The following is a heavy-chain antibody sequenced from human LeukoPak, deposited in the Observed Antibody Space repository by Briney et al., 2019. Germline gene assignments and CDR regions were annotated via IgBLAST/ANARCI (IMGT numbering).Heavy chain of an antibody. Sequence: GASVKVACKASGYTFTSYDINWVRQATGQGLEWMGWINPNSGGTNYAQKFQGRVTMTRDTSISTAYMELSRLRSDDTAVYYCARGLVVTDYWGQGTLVTVSS. D-gene: IGHD2-21*02. CDR1: GYTFTSYD. CDR2: INPNSGGT. CDR3: ARGLVVTDY. V-gene: IGHV1-2*02. J-gene: IGHJ4*02.